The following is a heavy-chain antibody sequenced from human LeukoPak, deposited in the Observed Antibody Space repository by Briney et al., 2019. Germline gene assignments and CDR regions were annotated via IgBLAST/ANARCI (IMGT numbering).Heavy chain of an antibody. J-gene: IGHJ4*02. CDR3: AKARGLGIVGAHFDY. Sequence: GGSLRLSCAASGFTFSSYAMTWVRQAPGKGLEWVSTISRDGGTTYYPDSAKGRFTISRDNSKNTLYLQMNSLRAEDTAVYYCAKARGLGIVGAHFDYWGQGTLVTVSS. CDR1: GFTFSSYA. D-gene: IGHD1-26*01. CDR2: ISRDGGTT. V-gene: IGHV3-23*01.